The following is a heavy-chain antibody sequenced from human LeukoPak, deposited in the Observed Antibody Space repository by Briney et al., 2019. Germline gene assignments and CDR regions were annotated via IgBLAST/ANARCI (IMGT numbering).Heavy chain of an antibody. V-gene: IGHV3-30*18. CDR3: AKDRALRYSGYDLYFDY. J-gene: IGHJ4*02. D-gene: IGHD5-12*01. CDR1: GFTFSSYG. CDR2: ISYDGSNK. Sequence: GGSLRLSCAASGFTFSSYGMHWVRQAPGKGLEWVAVISYDGSNKYYADSVKGRFTISRDNSKNTLYLQMNSLRAEDTAVYYCAKDRALRYSGYDLYFDYWAREPWSPSPQ.